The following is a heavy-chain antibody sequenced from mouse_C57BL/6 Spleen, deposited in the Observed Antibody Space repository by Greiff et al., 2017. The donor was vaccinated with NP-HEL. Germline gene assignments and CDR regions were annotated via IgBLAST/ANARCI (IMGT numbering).Heavy chain of an antibody. J-gene: IGHJ2*01. Sequence: EVKLVESEGGLVQPGSSMKLSCTASGFTFSDYYMAWVRQVPEKGLEWVANINYDGSSTYYLDSLKSRFIISRDNAKNILYLQMSSLKSEDTATYYCARETYSFDYWGQGTTLTVSS. CDR1: GFTFSDYY. V-gene: IGHV5-16*01. CDR2: INYDGSST. CDR3: ARETYSFDY.